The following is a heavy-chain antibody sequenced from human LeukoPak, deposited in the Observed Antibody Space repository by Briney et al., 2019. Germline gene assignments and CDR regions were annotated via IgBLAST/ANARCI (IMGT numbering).Heavy chain of an antibody. Sequence: ASVKVSCKASGYTFTSYGISWVRQAPGQGIEWMGWISAYNGNTNYVQKLQGRVTMTTDTSTSTAYMELRSLRSDDTAVYYCARVVRDRTVTTRAWAYYFDYWGQGTLVTVSS. V-gene: IGHV1-18*01. D-gene: IGHD4-17*01. CDR3: ARVVRDRTVTTRAWAYYFDY. CDR2: ISAYNGNT. J-gene: IGHJ4*02. CDR1: GYTFTSYG.